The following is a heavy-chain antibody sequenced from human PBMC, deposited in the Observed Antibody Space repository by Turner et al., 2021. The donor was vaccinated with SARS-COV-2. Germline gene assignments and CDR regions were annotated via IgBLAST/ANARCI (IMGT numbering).Heavy chain of an antibody. D-gene: IGHD5-12*01. J-gene: IGHJ3*02. Sequence: QVQRVEAGAEEKKPAASATVSCKVSGYALTELSMHWVRQAPGEGLEWMGGLDPEDGGAVYAQEFQGRVTMIEDTSTDSAYLELSSLRSKDTSMYYCAPFRNGYNWGAFHIWGQGTMVTVSS. CDR3: APFRNGYNWGAFHI. CDR2: LDPEDGGA. V-gene: IGHV1-24*01. CDR1: GYALTELS.